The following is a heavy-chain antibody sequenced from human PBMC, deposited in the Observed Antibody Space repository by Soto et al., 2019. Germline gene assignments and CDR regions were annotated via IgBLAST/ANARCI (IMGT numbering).Heavy chain of an antibody. CDR2: IYPADSDV. CDR1: GYTFTHYW. V-gene: IGHV5-51*01. Sequence: RGESLKISCKASGYTFTHYWIGWVRQMPGKGLEWMGIIYPADSDVRYSPSFSGQVTISADRSLTTAYLQWSSLKASDTAIYYCMIQFKYGFCSGFWGQGTRVTVSS. D-gene: IGHD6-19*01. CDR3: MIQFKYGFCSGF. J-gene: IGHJ4*02.